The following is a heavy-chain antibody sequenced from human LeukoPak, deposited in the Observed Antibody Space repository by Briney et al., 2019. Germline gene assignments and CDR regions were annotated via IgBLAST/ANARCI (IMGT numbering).Heavy chain of an antibody. CDR2: ISSSGSTI. Sequence: GGSLRLSCAASGFTFSSYEMNWVRQAPGKGLEWVSYISSSGSTIYYAESVKGRFTISRDNAKNSLYLQMNSLRAEDTAVYYCATLYSYGYWYFDLWGRGTLVTVSS. J-gene: IGHJ2*01. CDR3: ATLYSYGYWYFDL. V-gene: IGHV3-48*03. CDR1: GFTFSSYE. D-gene: IGHD5-18*01.